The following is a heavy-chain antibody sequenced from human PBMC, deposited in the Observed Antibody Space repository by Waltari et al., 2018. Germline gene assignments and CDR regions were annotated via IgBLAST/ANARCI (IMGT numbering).Heavy chain of an antibody. CDR1: GYTFTSYG. D-gene: IGHD3-3*01. Sequence: QVQLVQSGAEVKKPGASVKVSCKASGYTFTSYGISWVRQAPGQGLEWMGWINPNSGGTNYAQKFQGRVTMTRDTSISTAYMELSRLRSDDTAVYYCARLRDFGFWSGPGAFDIWGQGTMVTVSS. V-gene: IGHV1-2*02. CDR3: ARLRDFGFWSGPGAFDI. CDR2: INPNSGGT. J-gene: IGHJ3*02.